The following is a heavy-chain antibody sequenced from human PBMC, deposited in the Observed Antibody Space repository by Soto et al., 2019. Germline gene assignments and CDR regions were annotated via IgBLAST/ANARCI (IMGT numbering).Heavy chain of an antibody. J-gene: IGHJ4*02. CDR3: ARRVRVGSPDIFLSPPMDY. Sequence: ASVKVSCKTSGYTFTGYYIHWVRQAPGQGLEWVGIINPNDGATTYAQRFQGRVTMTRDTSTGTVYMELSSLRSEDTAVYYCARRVRVGSPDIFLSPPMDYWGQGTLVTVS. V-gene: IGHV1-46*01. D-gene: IGHD3-9*01. CDR1: GYTFTGYY. CDR2: INPNDGAT.